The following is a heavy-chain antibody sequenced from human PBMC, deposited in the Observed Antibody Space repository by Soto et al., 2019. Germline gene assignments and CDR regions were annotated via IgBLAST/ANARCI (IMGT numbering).Heavy chain of an antibody. CDR2: ISGNGGST. J-gene: IGHJ4*02. Sequence: EVQLFDSGGGLVQPGGSLRLACAASGFTFSNYAMSWVRQAPGKGLEWVSTISGNGGSTYYADSVKGRFTISRDNSKNMLFLQINSLRDDDSAVYYCAKRPASIITFDYWGQGTPVTVSS. V-gene: IGHV3-23*01. D-gene: IGHD2-2*01. CDR1: GFTFSNYA. CDR3: AKRPASIITFDY.